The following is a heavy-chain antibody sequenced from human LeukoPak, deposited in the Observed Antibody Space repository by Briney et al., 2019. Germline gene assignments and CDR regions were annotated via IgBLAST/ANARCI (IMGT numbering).Heavy chain of an antibody. Sequence: SVKVSCKASGGTFSSYAISWVRQAPGQGLEWMGGIIPIFGTANYAQKFQGRVTITTDESTSTAYMELSSLRSEDTAVYYCARGGAAAGTAYDYWGQGTLVTVSS. CDR1: GGTFSSYA. D-gene: IGHD6-13*01. CDR3: ARGGAAAGTAYDY. CDR2: IIPIFGTA. J-gene: IGHJ4*02. V-gene: IGHV1-69*05.